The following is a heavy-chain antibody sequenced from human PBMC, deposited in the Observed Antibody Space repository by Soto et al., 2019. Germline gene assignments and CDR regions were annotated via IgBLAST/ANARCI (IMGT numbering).Heavy chain of an antibody. Sequence: PSETLSLTCSVSGDSIRSSSYYWDWIRQSPRKGLEWVGSVYYSGTTYYNPSLKSRVSISIDTSKNQFSLKLSSVTAAATAVDCCARVKFCSGKGLLDSWGQGTLVTGSP. CDR1: GDSIRSSSYY. V-gene: IGHV4-39*01. CDR2: VYYSGTT. D-gene: IGHD2-15*01. J-gene: IGHJ4*02. CDR3: ARVKFCSGKGLLDS.